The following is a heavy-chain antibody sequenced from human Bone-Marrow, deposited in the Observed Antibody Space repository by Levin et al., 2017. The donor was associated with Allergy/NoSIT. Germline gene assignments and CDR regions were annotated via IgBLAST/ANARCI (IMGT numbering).Heavy chain of an antibody. D-gene: IGHD3-10*01. J-gene: IGHJ6*02. CDR2: ISYSETT. CDR3: ARETVRSYYGMDV. Sequence: SETLSLTCTVSGGSINSADYYWCWVRQPPGKGLEWIGYISYSETTHYNPSLRSRLTISIDMTKNEFSLKLTSVTAADTAVYYCARETVRSYYGMDVWGQGTTVSVSS. CDR1: GGSINSADYY. V-gene: IGHV4-30-4*01.